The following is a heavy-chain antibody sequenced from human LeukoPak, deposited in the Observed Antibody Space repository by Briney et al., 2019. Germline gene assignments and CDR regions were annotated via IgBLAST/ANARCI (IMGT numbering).Heavy chain of an antibody. D-gene: IGHD3-3*01. CDR2: IYPTGNT. J-gene: IGHJ4*02. V-gene: IGHV4-38-2*01. CDR1: SYSISSDNY. CDR3: AGLLACGRAPCRTARFQFDS. Sequence: PSETLSLTCAVSSYSISSDNYWGWVRQPPGKGLEWIGSIYPTGNTYYNPSLKSRVAISVDTSKNQFSLKLTSIIAADTAVYYCAGLLACGRAPCRTARFQFDSWGQGTLVAVSS.